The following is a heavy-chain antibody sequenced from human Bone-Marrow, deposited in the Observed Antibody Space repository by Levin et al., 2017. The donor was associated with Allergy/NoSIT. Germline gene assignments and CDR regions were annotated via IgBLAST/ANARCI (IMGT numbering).Heavy chain of an antibody. J-gene: IGHJ5*02. CDR1: GFRFNDYA. Sequence: GESLKISCAASGFRFNDYAMSWVRQAPGKGLEWVSAISGSGGPTYYADSVKGRFTLSRDNSKNTLYLQMNSLSAKDTAVYFCAKDRGKGAASRPTSWGQGTLVTVSS. D-gene: IGHD6-13*01. CDR2: ISGSGGPT. V-gene: IGHV3-23*01. CDR3: AKDRGKGAASRPTS.